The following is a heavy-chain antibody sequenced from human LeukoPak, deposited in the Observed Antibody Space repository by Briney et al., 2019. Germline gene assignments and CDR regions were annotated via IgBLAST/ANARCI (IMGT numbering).Heavy chain of an antibody. CDR3: ARSGLASDTSFDY. CDR2: LNTNSGGT. J-gene: IGHJ4*02. Sequence: GSVKVSCKASGYTFTGYYMHWVRQAPGQGLEWMGRLNTNSGGTKYAQKFQDRVTMTRDTSISTVYMELSRLTSDDTAVYHCARSGLASDTSFDYWGQGTLVTVSS. CDR1: GYTFTGYY. V-gene: IGHV1-2*02.